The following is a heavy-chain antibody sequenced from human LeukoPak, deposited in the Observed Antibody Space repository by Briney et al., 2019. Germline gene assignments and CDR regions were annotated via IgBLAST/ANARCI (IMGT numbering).Heavy chain of an antibody. D-gene: IGHD3-22*01. CDR2: IIPIFGTA. CDR1: GYTFTSYG. J-gene: IGHJ3*02. CDR3: AREGYYYDSSGYAFDI. V-gene: IGHV1-69*13. Sequence: GASVKVSCKASGYTFTSYGISWVRQAPGQGLEWMGGIIPIFGTANYAQKFQGRVTITADESTSTAYMELSSLRSEDTAVYYCAREGYYYDSSGYAFDIWGQGTMVTVSS.